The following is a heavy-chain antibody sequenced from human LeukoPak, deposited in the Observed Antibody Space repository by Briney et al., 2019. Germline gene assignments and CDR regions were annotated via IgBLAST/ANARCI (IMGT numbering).Heavy chain of an antibody. D-gene: IGHD6-13*01. Sequence: PSETLSLTCAVYGGSFSGYYWSWIRQPPGKGLEWIGEINHSGSTNYNPSLKSRVTISVDTSKNQFSLKLSSVTAADTAVYYCARRSSSWYVAYFDYWGQGTLVTVSS. CDR1: GGSFSGYY. CDR2: INHSGST. CDR3: ARRSSSWYVAYFDY. V-gene: IGHV4-34*01. J-gene: IGHJ4*02.